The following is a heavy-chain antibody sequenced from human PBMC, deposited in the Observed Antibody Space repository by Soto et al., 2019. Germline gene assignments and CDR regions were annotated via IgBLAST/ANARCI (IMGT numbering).Heavy chain of an antibody. CDR3: AKGLSIAAAGTFDY. CDR2: ISGSGGNT. D-gene: IGHD6-13*01. V-gene: IGHV3-23*01. CDR1: GFTFSSDA. J-gene: IGHJ4*02. Sequence: GGSLRLACASSGFTFSSDAMSCVRQSPGKGLEWVSGISGSGGNTYNADSVKGRFTISRDNSKNTLYLDMISLRAEDTAVYYCAKGLSIAAAGTFDYWGQGTLVTVSS.